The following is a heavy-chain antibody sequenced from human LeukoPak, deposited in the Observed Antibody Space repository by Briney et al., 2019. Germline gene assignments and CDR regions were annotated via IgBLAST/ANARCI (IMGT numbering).Heavy chain of an antibody. J-gene: IGHJ4*02. V-gene: IGHV1-24*01. CDR1: GYTLTELS. CDR2: FDPEDGET. Sequence: GASVKVTCKVSGYTLTELSMHWVRQAPGKGLEWMGGFDPEDGETIYAQKFQGRVTMTEDTSTDTAYMELSSLRSEDTAVYYCARETRDYDILTSPFDYWGQGTLVTVSS. CDR3: ARETRDYDILTSPFDY. D-gene: IGHD3-9*01.